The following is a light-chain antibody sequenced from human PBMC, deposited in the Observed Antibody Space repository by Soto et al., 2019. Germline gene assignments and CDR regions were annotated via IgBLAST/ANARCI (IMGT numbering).Light chain of an antibody. CDR2: QDS. Sequence: SYELTQPPSVSVSPGQTASITCSGDKLGNKHVCWYQQKPGQSPVLVIYQDSTRTSGIPERFSGSNSGNTATLTISGTQAMDEADYYCQAWDSSTVVFGGGTKLTVL. J-gene: IGLJ2*01. V-gene: IGLV3-1*01. CDR3: QAWDSSTVV. CDR1: KLGNKH.